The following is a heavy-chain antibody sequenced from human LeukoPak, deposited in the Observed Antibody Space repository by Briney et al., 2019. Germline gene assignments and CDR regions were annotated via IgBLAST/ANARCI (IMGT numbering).Heavy chain of an antibody. CDR3: ARVMADYGDYYFDY. CDR1: GGSISSYC. D-gene: IGHD4-17*01. Sequence: SETLSLTCTVSGGSISSYCWSWIRQPAGKGLEWIGRIYTSGSTNYNPSLKSRVTMSVDTSKNRFSLKLSSVTAADTAVYYCARVMADYGDYYFDYWGQGTLVTVSS. J-gene: IGHJ4*02. V-gene: IGHV4-4*07. CDR2: IYTSGST.